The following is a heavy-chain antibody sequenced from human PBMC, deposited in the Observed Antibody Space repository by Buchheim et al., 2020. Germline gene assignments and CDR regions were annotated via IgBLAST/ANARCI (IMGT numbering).Heavy chain of an antibody. V-gene: IGHV3-7*04. Sequence: EVQLAESGGGLVQPGGSLRLSCAVSGFSFSNSWMSWVRQAPGRGLEWLSNIKEDGSVTNYVGSVKGRFTISSDNAKNSVYLQMNNLRVEDTAVYYCARDFSGGATDHWGQGTL. CDR3: ARDFSGGATDH. J-gene: IGHJ5*02. CDR1: GFSFSNSW. CDR2: IKEDGSVT. D-gene: IGHD3-10*01.